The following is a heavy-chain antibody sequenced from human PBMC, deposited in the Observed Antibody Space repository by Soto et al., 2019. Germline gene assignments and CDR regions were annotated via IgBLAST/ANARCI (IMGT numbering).Heavy chain of an antibody. Sequence: GGSLRLSCAASGFTFSSYGMHWVRQAPGKGLEWVAVISYDGSNKYYADSVKGRFTISRDNSKNTLYLQMNSLRAEDTAVYYCATEYYDILTGYLKSDFDYWGQGTLVTVSS. CDR2: ISYDGSNK. D-gene: IGHD3-9*01. V-gene: IGHV3-30*03. J-gene: IGHJ4*02. CDR3: ATEYYDILTGYLKSDFDY. CDR1: GFTFSSYG.